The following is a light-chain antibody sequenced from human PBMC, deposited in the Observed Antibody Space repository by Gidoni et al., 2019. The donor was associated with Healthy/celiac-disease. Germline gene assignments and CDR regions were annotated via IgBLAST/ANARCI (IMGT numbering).Light chain of an antibody. V-gene: IGLV1-40*01. J-gene: IGLJ3*02. Sequence: QSVLTQPPSVSGAPGQRVNISCTGSSSNIGAGYDVHWYQQLPGTAPKLLIYGNSNRPSGVPDRFSGSKSGTSASLAITGLQAEDEADYYCQSYDSSLSGWDWVFGGGTKLTVL. CDR2: GNS. CDR3: QSYDSSLSGWDWV. CDR1: SSNIGAGYD.